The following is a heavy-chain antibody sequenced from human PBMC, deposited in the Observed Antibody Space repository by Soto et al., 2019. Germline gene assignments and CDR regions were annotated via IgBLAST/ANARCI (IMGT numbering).Heavy chain of an antibody. D-gene: IGHD3-3*01. J-gene: IGHJ6*02. CDR2: IYYSGST. CDR1: GGSVGSGSYY. Sequence: SETLSLTCTVSGGSVGSGSYYWSWIRQPPGKGLEWIGYIYYSGSTNYNPSLKSRVTISVDTSKNPFSLKLSSVTAADTAEYYCARGGGDYDFWSGYFSPFGDYYYGMDVWGQGTTVTASS. CDR3: ARGGGDYDFWSGYFSPFGDYYYGMDV. V-gene: IGHV4-61*01.